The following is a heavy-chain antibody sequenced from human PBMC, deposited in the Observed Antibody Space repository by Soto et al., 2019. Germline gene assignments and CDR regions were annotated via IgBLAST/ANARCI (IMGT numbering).Heavy chain of an antibody. CDR3: ARIGVIVVSSSAFDI. V-gene: IGHV3-11*06. Sequence: GGSLRLACGGSGLTFSDYYMSWIRQAPEKGLEWVSYISSSSSYSNYADSVKGRFTISRDNAKNSLYLRRSSLRAEDPDMYYCARIGVIVVSSSAFDIWGQGTMVTVSS. D-gene: IGHD3-22*01. CDR1: GLTFSDYY. J-gene: IGHJ3*02. CDR2: ISSSSSYS.